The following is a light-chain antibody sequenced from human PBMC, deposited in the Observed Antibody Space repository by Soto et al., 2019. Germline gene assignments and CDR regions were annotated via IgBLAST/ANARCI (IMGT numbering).Light chain of an antibody. J-gene: IGKJ2*01. CDR3: HHDSNWTFT. V-gene: IGKV3-15*01. CDR1: QSVSSN. Sequence: EIVMTQSPATLSVSPGEIATLSCRASQSVSSNFALSQQKPGQAPSLLISGASARATGVPARFSGSGSGTEFTLTISRLQSKDFAVYYCHHDSNWTFTFGQVTNLEI. CDR2: GAS.